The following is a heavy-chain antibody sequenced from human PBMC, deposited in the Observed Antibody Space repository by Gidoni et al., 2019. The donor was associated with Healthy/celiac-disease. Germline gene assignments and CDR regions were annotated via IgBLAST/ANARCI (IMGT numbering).Heavy chain of an antibody. D-gene: IGHD1-1*01. CDR2: IYSGGST. V-gene: IGHV3-66*01. CDR1: GFTVSSNY. Sequence: EVQLVESGGGLVQPGVSLRLSCAASGFTVSSNYMSWVRQAPGKGLEWVSVIYSGGSTYYADSVKGRFTISRDNSKNTLYLQMNSLRAEDTAVYYCARGVEMATTFDYWGQGTLVTVSS. J-gene: IGHJ4*02. CDR3: ARGVEMATTFDY.